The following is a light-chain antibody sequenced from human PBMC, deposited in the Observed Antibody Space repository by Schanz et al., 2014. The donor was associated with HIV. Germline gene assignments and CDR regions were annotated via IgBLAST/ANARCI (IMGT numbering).Light chain of an antibody. J-gene: IGKJ1*01. V-gene: IGKV3-15*01. Sequence: EIVLTQSPGTLSLSPGERATLSCRASESVSSSLLAWYQQKPGQAPRLLIYGASIRATDIPARFSGGGSGTEFTLTINSLQSEDFAVYYCQQYNNWPPWTFGQGTKVEIK. CDR3: QQYNNWPPWT. CDR2: GAS. CDR1: ESVSSS.